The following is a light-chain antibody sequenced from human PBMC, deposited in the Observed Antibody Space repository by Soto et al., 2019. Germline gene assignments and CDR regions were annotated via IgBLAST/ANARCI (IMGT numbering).Light chain of an antibody. CDR2: GAS. CDR3: QHYNNWLGT. V-gene: IGKV3-15*01. CDR1: QAISSN. J-gene: IGKJ4*01. Sequence: EIVMTQSPATLSVSRGERATLSCRANQAISSNLAWYQQKPGQAPRLLIYGASTRATSIPDRFSGSGSGTEFTLTISSLQSEDFAVYYCQHYNNWLGTFGGGTKVDIK.